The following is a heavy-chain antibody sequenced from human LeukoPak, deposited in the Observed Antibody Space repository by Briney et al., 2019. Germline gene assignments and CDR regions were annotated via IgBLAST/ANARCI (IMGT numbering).Heavy chain of an antibody. CDR1: GFTFSIYG. CDR2: VSGVGGST. D-gene: IGHD3-10*01. J-gene: IGHJ6*04. Sequence: GGSLRLSCSASGFTFSIYGMSWVRQAPGKGLEWVSGVSGVGGSTFYADSVKGRFTISRDNSKSTLYLQMSSLRAEDTAVYYCAKDQVRSTMILGMDVWGKGTTVTISS. V-gene: IGHV3-23*01. CDR3: AKDQVRSTMILGMDV.